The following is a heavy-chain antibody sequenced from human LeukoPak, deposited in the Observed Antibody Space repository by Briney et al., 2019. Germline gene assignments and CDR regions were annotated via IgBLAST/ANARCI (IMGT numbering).Heavy chain of an antibody. J-gene: IGHJ4*02. CDR2: INPNSGGT. CDR3: ARDLSIAVVYYFDY. CDR1: GYIFIDYY. Sequence: ASVKVSCKASGYIFIDYYIHWVRQAPGQGLEWMGWINPNSGGTKYAQKFQGRVTMTRDTSISTCYMELSRLRSDDTAVYYCARDLSIAVVYYFDYWGQGTLVTISS. V-gene: IGHV1-2*02. D-gene: IGHD6-19*01.